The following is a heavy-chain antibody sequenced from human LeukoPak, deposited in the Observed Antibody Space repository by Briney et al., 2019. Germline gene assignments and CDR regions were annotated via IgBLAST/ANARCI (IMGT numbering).Heavy chain of an antibody. CDR2: ISSSGRTM. CDR3: ARVVVFGVVPYYYYYMDV. V-gene: IGHV3-48*03. Sequence: GGSLRLSCAASGFIFSSYEMSWVRQAPGKGLEWVSYISSSGRTMYYADSVKGRFTVSRDNAKNSLYLQMNSLRAEDTAVYYCARVVVFGVVPYYYYYMDVWGKGTTVTVSS. CDR1: GFIFSSYE. J-gene: IGHJ6*03. D-gene: IGHD3-3*01.